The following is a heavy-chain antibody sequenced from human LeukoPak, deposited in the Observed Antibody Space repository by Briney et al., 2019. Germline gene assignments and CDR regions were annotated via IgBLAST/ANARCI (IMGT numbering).Heavy chain of an antibody. CDR3: AAATNVLLWFGESYDAFDI. CDR2: INPNSGGT. Sequence: ASVKVSCKASGYTFTGYYMHWVRQAPGQGLEWMGWINPNSGGTNYAQKFQERVTITRDMSTSTAYMELSSLRSEDTAVHYCAAATNVLLWFGESYDAFDIWGQGTMVTVSS. V-gene: IGHV1-2*02. J-gene: IGHJ3*02. D-gene: IGHD3-10*01. CDR1: GYTFTGYY.